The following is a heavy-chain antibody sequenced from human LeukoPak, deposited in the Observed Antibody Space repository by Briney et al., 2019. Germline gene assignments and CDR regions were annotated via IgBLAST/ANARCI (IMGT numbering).Heavy chain of an antibody. V-gene: IGHV3-23*01. CDR3: ARRWGCSSTSCYRQGFDYNYYYMDV. Sequence: GGSLRLSCVASGFIFSNYAMTWVRQGPGQGLEWVSGISGSGGGTNYADSVRGRFTISRDNAENTVYLQMNSLRAEDTAVYYCARRWGCSSTSCYRQGFDYNYYYMDVWGKGTTVTVSS. CDR2: ISGSGGGT. D-gene: IGHD2-2*02. J-gene: IGHJ6*03. CDR1: GFIFSNYA.